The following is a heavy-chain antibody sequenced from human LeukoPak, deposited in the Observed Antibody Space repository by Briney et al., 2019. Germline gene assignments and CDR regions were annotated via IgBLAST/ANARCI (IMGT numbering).Heavy chain of an antibody. CDR3: AKDRRNPYRPEGPFDP. CDR2: IIPIFGTA. D-gene: IGHD1-14*01. V-gene: IGHV1-69*13. Sequence: SVKVSCKASGGTFSSYAISWVRQAPGQGLEWMGGIIPIFGTAKYAQKFQGRVTITADESTSTAYMELSSLRSEDTALYYCAKDRRNPYRPEGPFDPWGQGTLVTVSS. CDR1: GGTFSSYA. J-gene: IGHJ5*02.